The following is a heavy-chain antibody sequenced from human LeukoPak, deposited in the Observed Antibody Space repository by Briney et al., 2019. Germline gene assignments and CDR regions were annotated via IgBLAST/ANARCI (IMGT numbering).Heavy chain of an antibody. CDR1: GYPFTYYY. V-gene: IGHV1-2*02. CDR2: INPNTGGA. CDR3: ATDSSGYYLPLFDH. Sequence: GASVKVSCKASGYPFTYYYIHWVRQAPRQGLEWMGWINPNTGGANYAQKFQGRITMTRDTSISTAYMELSRLRSDDTAVYYCATDSSGYYLPLFDHWGQGTPVTVSS. J-gene: IGHJ4*02. D-gene: IGHD3-22*01.